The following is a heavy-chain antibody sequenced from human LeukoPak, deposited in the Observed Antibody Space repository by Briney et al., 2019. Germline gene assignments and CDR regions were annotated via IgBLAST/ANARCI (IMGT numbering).Heavy chain of an antibody. CDR1: GFTFSSYS. V-gene: IGHV3-48*01. J-gene: IGHJ3*01. D-gene: IGHD3-10*01. Sequence: GGTLRLSCAASGFTFSSYSMNWVRQAPGKGLEWVSYISFSSATIHYADSVKGRFTISRDNAKNSLYLQLNSLRAEDTALYYCARDTHYYGSGSPAFDLWGRGTMVTVSS. CDR3: ARDTHYYGSGSPAFDL. CDR2: ISFSSATI.